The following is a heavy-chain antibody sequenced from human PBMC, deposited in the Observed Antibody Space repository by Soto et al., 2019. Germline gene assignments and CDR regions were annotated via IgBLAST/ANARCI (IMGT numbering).Heavy chain of an antibody. CDR1: GFTFSSYA. J-gene: IGHJ3*02. Sequence: QVQLVESGGGVVQPGRSLRLSCAASGFTFSSYAMHWVRQAPGKGLEWVAVISYDGSNKYYADSVKGRFTISRDNSKNTLCLSLHSLRAEVSAVYYCARVRGEIARPFPFDIWGQGTMVTVSS. D-gene: IGHD3-10*01. CDR3: ARVRGEIARPFPFDI. V-gene: IGHV3-30-3*01. CDR2: ISYDGSNK.